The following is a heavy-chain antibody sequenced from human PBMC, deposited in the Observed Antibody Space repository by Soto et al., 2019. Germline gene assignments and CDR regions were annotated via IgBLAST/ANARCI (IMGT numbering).Heavy chain of an antibody. D-gene: IGHD3-3*01. CDR1: GGSISSYF. J-gene: IGHJ5*02. V-gene: IGHV4-59*01. CDR3: AASAIFGVVIPVSWFDP. Sequence: SETLSLTCTVSGGSISSYFWSWIRQPPGKGLEWIGYIYYSGSTNYNPSLKSRVTISVDTSKNQFSLKLSSVTAADTAVYYCAASAIFGVVIPVSWFDPWGQGTLVTVS. CDR2: IYYSGST.